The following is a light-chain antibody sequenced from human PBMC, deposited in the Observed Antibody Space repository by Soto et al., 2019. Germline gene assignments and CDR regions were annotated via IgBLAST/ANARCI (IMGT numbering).Light chain of an antibody. CDR3: QQFDNVPLT. Sequence: DVQMTQSPSYLSASVGDRVTITCQASHDIGTYLNWYQHKPGKAPKLLIFDTSHLATGVPARFSGSGSDTYFTFTITNLQAEDFAAYYCQQFDNVPLTFGGGTHVDI. V-gene: IGKV1-33*01. CDR1: HDIGTY. CDR2: DTS. J-gene: IGKJ4*01.